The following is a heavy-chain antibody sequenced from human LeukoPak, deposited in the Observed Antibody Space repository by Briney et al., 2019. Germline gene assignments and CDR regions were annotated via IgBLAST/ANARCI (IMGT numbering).Heavy chain of an antibody. J-gene: IGHJ6*03. CDR1: GYSISSGYY. Sequence: SETLSLTCAVSGYSISSGYYWGWIRQPPGKGLEWIGSVYHSGSTYYSPSLKSRVSISRDTSRNHLSLKLTSVTAADTAVYYCARNGGSRSFYYYMDIWGEGTTVSVSS. CDR2: VYHSGST. D-gene: IGHD3-16*01. CDR3: ARNGGSRSFYYYMDI. V-gene: IGHV4-38-2*01.